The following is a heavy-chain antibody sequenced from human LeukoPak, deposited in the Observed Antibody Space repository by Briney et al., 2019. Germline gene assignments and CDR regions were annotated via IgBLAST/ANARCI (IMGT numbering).Heavy chain of an antibody. D-gene: IGHD3-3*01. Sequence: SQTLSLTCALSGDIVSSSSAAWHWIRKSPSRGLEWLERTYYRSNLYNDYAVSVKSRITINPDTSKNQFSLQLNSVTPEDTAVYYCARVGSSPKTYYDFWSGYYGTNWFDPWGQGTLVTVSS. CDR1: GDIVSSSSAA. CDR2: TYYRSNLYN. V-gene: IGHV6-1*01. CDR3: ARVGSSPKTYYDFWSGYYGTNWFDP. J-gene: IGHJ5*02.